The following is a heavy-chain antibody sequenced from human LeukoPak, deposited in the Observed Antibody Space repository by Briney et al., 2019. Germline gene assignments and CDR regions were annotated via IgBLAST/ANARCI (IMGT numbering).Heavy chain of an antibody. J-gene: IGHJ5*02. CDR2: IFHSGST. CDR3: ARTIGIELWLFWFDP. Sequence: PSETLSLTCSVSGYSISSGYYWGWIRPPPGKGLEWIGSIFHSGSTYYNPSLKSRVTISVDTSKNQFSLNLSSVTAADTAVYYCARTIGIELWLFWFDPWGQGTLVTVSS. CDR1: GYSISSGYY. V-gene: IGHV4-38-2*02. D-gene: IGHD5-18*01.